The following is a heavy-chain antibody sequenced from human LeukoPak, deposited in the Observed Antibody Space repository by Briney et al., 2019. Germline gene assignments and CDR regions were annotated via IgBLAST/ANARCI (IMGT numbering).Heavy chain of an antibody. Sequence: GGSLRLSCAASGFTFSSYGMHWVRQAPGKGLEWVVIIWYDGSNKYYADSVKGRFTISRDNSKNTLYLQMNSLRGEDTAVYYCAKDFRIGYSAHFDYWGQGALVTVSS. CDR1: GFTFSSYG. J-gene: IGHJ4*02. CDR3: AKDFRIGYSAHFDY. D-gene: IGHD2-21*01. V-gene: IGHV3-33*06. CDR2: IWYDGSNK.